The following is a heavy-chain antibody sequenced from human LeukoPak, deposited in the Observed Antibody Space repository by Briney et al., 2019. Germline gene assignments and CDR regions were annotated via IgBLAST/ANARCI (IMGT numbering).Heavy chain of an antibody. J-gene: IGHJ3*02. CDR2: INHSGST. V-gene: IGHV4-34*01. CDR1: GGSFSGYY. CDR3: ARGPTGSDAFDI. Sequence: SETLSLTCAVYGGSFSGYYWSWIRQPPGKGLGWIGEINHSGSTNYNPSLKSRVTISVDTSKNQFSLKLSSVTAADTAVYYCARGPTGSDAFDIWGQGTMVTVSS. D-gene: IGHD1-1*01.